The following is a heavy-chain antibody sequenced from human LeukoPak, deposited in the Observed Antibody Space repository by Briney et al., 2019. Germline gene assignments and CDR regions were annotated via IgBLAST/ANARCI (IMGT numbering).Heavy chain of an antibody. CDR1: GGSISTSSSY. CDR2: IYYSGST. Sequence: SETLSLTCTVSGGSISTSSSYWGWIRQPPGKGLEWIGSIYYSGSTYYNPSLKSRVTMSVDTSKNQFSLKLSSVTAADTAVYYCARGRPDSGYDDYFDYWGQGTLVTVSS. CDR3: ARGRPDSGYDDYFDY. D-gene: IGHD5-12*01. J-gene: IGHJ4*02. V-gene: IGHV4-39*07.